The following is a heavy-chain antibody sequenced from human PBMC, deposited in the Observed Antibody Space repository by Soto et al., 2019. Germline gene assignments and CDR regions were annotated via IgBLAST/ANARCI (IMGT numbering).Heavy chain of an antibody. Sequence: QVQLQESGPGLVKPSQTLSLTCTVSGGSISSGAYYWSWIRQHPGKGLEWIGHIYFSGSTYYNPSLKSRVTISVDTSKNQFSLKLSSGTAADKAVYYCARVGGGEEFDIWGQGTMVTVSS. CDR3: ARVGGGEEFDI. CDR1: GGSISSGAYY. V-gene: IGHV4-31*03. J-gene: IGHJ3*02. D-gene: IGHD3-16*01. CDR2: IYFSGST.